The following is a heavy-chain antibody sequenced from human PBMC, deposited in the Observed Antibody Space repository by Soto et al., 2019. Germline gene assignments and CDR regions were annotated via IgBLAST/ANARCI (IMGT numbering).Heavy chain of an antibody. J-gene: IGHJ4*02. CDR2: IYHSGST. Sequence: QVQLQESGPGLVEPSGTLSLTCGVSGDSISTNNWWSWVRQSPGRGLEWIGEIYHSGSTNYNPSLKSRVTMSVDKSKNQFSLELTSVTAADTAVYYCAREKGAGTYMGFDYWGQGTLVTVSS. CDR1: GDSISTNNW. D-gene: IGHD3-10*01. V-gene: IGHV4-4*02. CDR3: AREKGAGTYMGFDY.